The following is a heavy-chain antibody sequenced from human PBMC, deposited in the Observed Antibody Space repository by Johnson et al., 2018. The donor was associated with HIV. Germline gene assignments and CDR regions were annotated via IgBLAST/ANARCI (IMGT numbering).Heavy chain of an antibody. CDR3: AKDGRDDLRAFDI. CDR2: ISYDGSNK. D-gene: IGHD5-24*01. CDR1: GFTFSSYW. J-gene: IGHJ3*02. V-gene: IGHV3-30*18. Sequence: QVQLVESGGGVVQPGRSLRLSCAASGFTFSSYWMSWVRQAPGKGLEWVAVISYDGSNKYYADSVKGRFTISRDNSKNTLYLQMNGLGPEDTAVYYCAKDGRDDLRAFDIWGQGTMVTVSS.